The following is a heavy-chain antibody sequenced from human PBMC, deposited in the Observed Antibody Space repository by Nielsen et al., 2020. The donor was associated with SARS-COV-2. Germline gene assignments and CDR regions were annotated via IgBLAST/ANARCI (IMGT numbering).Heavy chain of an antibody. CDR3: AREDSGSRYDAFDI. CDR2: IYSGGST. Sequence: GGSLRLSCAASGFTVSSNYMSWVRQAPGKGLEWVSVIYSGGSTYYADSVKGRFTISRDNSKNTLYLQMNSLRAEDTAVYYCAREDSGSRYDAFDIWGQGTMVTVSS. CDR1: GFTVSSNY. D-gene: IGHD1-26*01. V-gene: IGHV3-53*01. J-gene: IGHJ3*02.